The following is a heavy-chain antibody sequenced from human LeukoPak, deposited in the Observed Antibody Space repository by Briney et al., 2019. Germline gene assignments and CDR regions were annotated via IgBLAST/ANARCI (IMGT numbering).Heavy chain of an antibody. J-gene: IGHJ4*02. D-gene: IGHD6-6*01. CDR3: AKGTAPIAARYIDY. CDR1: GFTFSSYA. V-gene: IGHV3-23*01. Sequence: GGSLRLSCAASGFTFSSYAMSWVRQAPGKGLEWVSAISGSGGSTYYADSAKGRFTISRDNSKNTLYLQMNSLRAEDTAVYYCAKGTAPIAARYIDYWGQGTLVTVSS. CDR2: ISGSGGST.